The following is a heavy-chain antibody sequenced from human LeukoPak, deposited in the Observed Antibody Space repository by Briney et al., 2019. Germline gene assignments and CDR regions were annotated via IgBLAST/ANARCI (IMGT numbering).Heavy chain of an antibody. CDR2: IYYSGST. D-gene: IGHD3-10*01. J-gene: IGHJ6*02. CDR1: GGSISSYY. Sequence: PETLSLTCTVSGGSISSYYWSWIRQPPGKGLEWIGYIYYSGSTNYNPSLKSRVTISVDTSKNQFSLKLSSVTAADTAVYYCAYGYYYYGMDVWGQGTTVTVSS. CDR3: AYGYYYYGMDV. V-gene: IGHV4-59*01.